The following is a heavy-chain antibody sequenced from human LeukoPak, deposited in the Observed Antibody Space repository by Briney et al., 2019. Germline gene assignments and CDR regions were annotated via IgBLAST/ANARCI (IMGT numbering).Heavy chain of an antibody. V-gene: IGHV1-69*05. CDR3: AVVPAAIGYYYLDV. J-gene: IGHJ6*03. Sequence: ASVKVSCKASGGTFSSYAISWVRQAPGQGLEWMGRIIPIFGTANYAQKFQGRVTITTDESTSTAYMELSSLRSEDTAVYYCAVVPAAIGYYYLDVWGTGTTVTVSS. CDR1: GGTFSSYA. CDR2: IIPIFGTA. D-gene: IGHD2-2*02.